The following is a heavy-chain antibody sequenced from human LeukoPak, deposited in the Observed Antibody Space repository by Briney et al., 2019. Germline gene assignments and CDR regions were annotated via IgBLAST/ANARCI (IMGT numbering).Heavy chain of an antibody. CDR2: IYYSGST. CDR1: GESFSFYY. J-gene: IGHJ4*02. Sequence: SETLSLTCAIYGESFSFYYWNWIRQPPGKGLEWIGYIYYSGSTYYNPSLKSRVTISVDTSKNQFSLKLSSVTAADTAVYYCARDSLVEGFDYWGQGTLVTVSS. V-gene: IGHV4-30-4*01. D-gene: IGHD3-16*01. CDR3: ARDSLVEGFDY.